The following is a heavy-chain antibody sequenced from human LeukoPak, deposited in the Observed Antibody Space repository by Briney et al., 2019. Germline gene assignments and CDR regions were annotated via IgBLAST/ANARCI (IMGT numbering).Heavy chain of an antibody. CDR1: GGSMNNYY. J-gene: IGHJ6*03. Sequence: SETLSLTCTVSGGSMNNYYWTWIRQPPGKGLEWVGHIHYSGSTNYNPSLKSRVTISGDTSKNQFSLKLSSVTAADTAVYYRARDRYMDVWGKGTTVTVSS. CDR3: ARDRYMDV. V-gene: IGHV4-59*01. CDR2: IHYSGST.